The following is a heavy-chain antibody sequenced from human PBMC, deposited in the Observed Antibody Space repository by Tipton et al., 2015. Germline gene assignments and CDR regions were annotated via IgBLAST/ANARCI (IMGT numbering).Heavy chain of an antibody. Sequence: TLSLTCTVSGGSVSSGSYYWSWIRQPPGKGLEWIGCIYYSGSTNYNPSLKSRVTISVDTSKNQFSLKLNSVTAADTAVYYCARVLPYYYDSSGLFDYWGQGTLVTVSS. CDR2: IYYSGST. J-gene: IGHJ4*02. CDR1: GGSVSSGSYY. V-gene: IGHV4-61*01. CDR3: ARVLPYYYDSSGLFDY. D-gene: IGHD3-22*01.